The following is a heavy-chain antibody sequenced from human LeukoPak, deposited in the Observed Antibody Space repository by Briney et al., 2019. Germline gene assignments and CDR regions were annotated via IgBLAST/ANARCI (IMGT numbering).Heavy chain of an antibody. J-gene: IGHJ5*02. CDR2: IIPIFGKP. V-gene: IGHV1-69*13. Sequence: GASVKVSCKASGYTFTGYYMHWVRQAPGQGLEWMGGIIPIFGKPNYAQTFQDRVTITADESTSTVYMELSSLRSEDTAVYYCARDIPLSSLEARGSSWFDPWGQGTLVTVSS. CDR1: GYTFTGYY. D-gene: IGHD1-1*01. CDR3: ARDIPLSSLEARGSSWFDP.